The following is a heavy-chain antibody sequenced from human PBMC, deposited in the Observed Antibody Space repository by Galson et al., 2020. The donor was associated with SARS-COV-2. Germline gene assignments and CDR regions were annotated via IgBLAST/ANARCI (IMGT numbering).Heavy chain of an antibody. V-gene: IGHV3-23*01. Sequence: GQSLKISCNASGFYFNSYAMTWVRQAPGRGLEWVSVIRGSGGPAYYADSVKGRFTISRDNPKNTVYLQMNSLRAEDTTVYYCAKTSPPSITIFGVAPDYWGQGTLVTVSS. CDR3: AKTSPPSITIFGVAPDY. CDR1: GFYFNSYA. CDR2: IRGSGGPA. D-gene: IGHD3-3*01. J-gene: IGHJ4*02.